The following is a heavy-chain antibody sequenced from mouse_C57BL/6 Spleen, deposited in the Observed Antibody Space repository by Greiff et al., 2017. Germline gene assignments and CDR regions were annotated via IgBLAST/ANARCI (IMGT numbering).Heavy chain of an antibody. Sequence: QVQLQQSGPELVKPGASVKISCKASGYAFSSSWMNWVKQRPGKGLEWIGRIYPGDGDTNYNGTFKGKATLTADKSSSTAYMQLSSLTSEDSAVYFCARGRGPDYWGQGTTLTVSS. J-gene: IGHJ2*01. CDR3: ARGRGPDY. CDR2: IYPGDGDT. V-gene: IGHV1-82*01. CDR1: GYAFSSSW.